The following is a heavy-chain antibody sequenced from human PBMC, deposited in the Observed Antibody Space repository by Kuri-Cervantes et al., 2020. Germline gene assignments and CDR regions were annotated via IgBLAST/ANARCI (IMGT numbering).Heavy chain of an antibody. V-gene: IGHV1-3*01. CDR1: GYTFTSYA. J-gene: IGHJ4*02. D-gene: IGHD3-10*01. CDR3: ARDRGVIPLINY. CDR2: SNAGNGNT. Sequence: ASVKVSCKASGYTFTSYAMHWVRQAPGQRLEWMGWSNAGNGNTKYSQKFQGRVTMTRDTSISTAYMELSRLRSDDTAVYYCARDRGVIPLINYWGQGTLVTVSS.